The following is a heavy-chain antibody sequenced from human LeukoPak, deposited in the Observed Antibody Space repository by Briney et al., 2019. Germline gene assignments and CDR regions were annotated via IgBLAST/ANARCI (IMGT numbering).Heavy chain of an antibody. CDR1: GFTFGSYA. J-gene: IGHJ4*02. D-gene: IGHD3-10*01. CDR2: IGGRDGST. Sequence: GGSLRLSCAASGFTFGSYAMSWVRQAPGKGLEWVSAIGGRDGSTYYADSVKGRFTISRDNSKNTLYVQMNSLRAEDTAVYYCAKGHYYGLGSLDYWGQGTLVTVSS. V-gene: IGHV3-23*01. CDR3: AKGHYYGLGSLDY.